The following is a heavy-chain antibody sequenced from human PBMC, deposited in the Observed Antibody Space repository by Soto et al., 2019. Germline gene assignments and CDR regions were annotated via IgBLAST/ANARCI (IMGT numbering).Heavy chain of an antibody. V-gene: IGHV4-4*02. J-gene: IGHJ3*01. D-gene: IGHD3-9*01. CDR2: IFHSGST. CDR3: ARDRYDGETGSFVFVV. CDR1: GGSISSTHW. Sequence: QVRLEESGPGLVKPSGTLSVTCAVSGGSISSTHWWSWVRQSPGRGLEWIGEIFHSGSTNYNPSLKSRVTILMDKSNNQFSLKLSSVTAADTAVYYCARDRYDGETGSFVFVVWGRGTVVTVAS.